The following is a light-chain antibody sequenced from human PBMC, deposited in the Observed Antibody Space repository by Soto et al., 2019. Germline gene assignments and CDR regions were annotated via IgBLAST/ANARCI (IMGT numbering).Light chain of an antibody. CDR1: QSLLHSNGYNY. CDR2: LGS. J-gene: IGKJ5*01. CDR3: QQANSFPIT. V-gene: IGKV2-28*01. Sequence: DIVMTQSPLSLPVTPGEPASISCRSSQSLLHSNGYNYLDWYLQKQGQSPQILIYLGSNRDSGVPDRFSGSGSGTDFTLTISRLQPEDFETYYCQQANSFPITFGQGTRLEIK.